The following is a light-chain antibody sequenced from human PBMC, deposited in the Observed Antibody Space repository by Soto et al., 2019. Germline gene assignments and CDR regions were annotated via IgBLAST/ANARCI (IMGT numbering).Light chain of an antibody. Sequence: QSVLTHRASLSCSPLQSITISCSVTSSDVGAFNYVSWYQQHPGKAPKLMIYDVSNRPSGVSNRFSGSKSGNTASLTISGLRAEDEADYYCNSYTSNNTYVFGTGTKVTVL. CDR2: DVS. CDR3: NSYTSNNTYV. V-gene: IGLV2-14*03. CDR1: SSDVGAFNY. J-gene: IGLJ1*01.